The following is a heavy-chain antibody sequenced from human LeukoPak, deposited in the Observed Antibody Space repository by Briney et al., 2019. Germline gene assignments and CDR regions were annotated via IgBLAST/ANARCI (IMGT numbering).Heavy chain of an antibody. J-gene: IGHJ4*02. CDR2: ISGSGGST. CDR1: GFTFSSYA. CDR3: AKDATGYLYYFGY. V-gene: IGHV3-23*01. Sequence: GGSLRLYCAASGFTFSSYAMSWVRQAPGKGLEWVSAISGSGGSTYYADSVKGRFTISRDNSKNTLYLQMNSLRAEDAAVYYCAKDATGYLYYFGYWGQGTLVTVSS. D-gene: IGHD3-9*01.